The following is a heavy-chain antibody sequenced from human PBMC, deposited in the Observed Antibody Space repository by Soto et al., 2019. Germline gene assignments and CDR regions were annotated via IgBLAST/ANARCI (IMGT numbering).Heavy chain of an antibody. CDR2: ISSSSSYI. D-gene: IGHD1-26*01. Sequence: SLRLSCAASGFTFSSYSMNWVRQAPGKGLEWVSSISSSSSYIYYADSVKGRFTISRDNAKNSLYLQMNSLRAEDTAVYYCASDPTIDPPLDYWGQGTLVTVSS. CDR1: GFTFSSYS. CDR3: ASDPTIDPPLDY. V-gene: IGHV3-21*01. J-gene: IGHJ4*02.